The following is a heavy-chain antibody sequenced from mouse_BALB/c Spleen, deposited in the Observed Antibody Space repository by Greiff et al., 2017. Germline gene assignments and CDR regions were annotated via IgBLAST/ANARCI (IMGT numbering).Heavy chain of an antibody. Sequence: QVQLQQSGAELAKPGASVKMSCKASGYTFTSYWMHWVKQRPGQGLEWIGYINPSTGYTEYNQKFKDKATLTADKSSSTAYMQLSSLTSEDSAVYYCARGVTTVVAWYFDVWGAGTTVTVSS. D-gene: IGHD1-1*01. CDR3: ARGVTTVVAWYFDV. V-gene: IGHV1-7*01. CDR1: GYTFTSYW. CDR2: INPSTGYT. J-gene: IGHJ1*01.